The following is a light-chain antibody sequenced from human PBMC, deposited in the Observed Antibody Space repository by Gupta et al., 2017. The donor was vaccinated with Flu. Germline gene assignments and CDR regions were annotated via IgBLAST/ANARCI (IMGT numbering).Light chain of an antibody. J-gene: IGLJ2*01. Sequence: GGDNIGSKTVHWYRQKPGRAPVVVVYDDTARPSGIPERLSGSNSGNTATLIINRVEAGDEADYYCQVWDSASEHQIFGGGTRLTVL. CDR2: DDT. CDR1: NIGSKT. CDR3: QVWDSASEHQI. V-gene: IGLV3-21*02.